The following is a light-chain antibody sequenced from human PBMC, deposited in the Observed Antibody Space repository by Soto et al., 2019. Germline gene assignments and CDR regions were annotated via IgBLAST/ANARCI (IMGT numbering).Light chain of an antibody. CDR3: QHFGNSLWT. CDR1: QSVASRN. V-gene: IGKV3-20*01. Sequence: ILLTQTPGTLSLSPGESATLSCRASQSVASRNLAWYQQKSGQAPRLLIYGASSRAIHTPDRFSGSGSGTDFTLTISGLEPEDFAVYCCQHFGNSLWTFGQGTKVDIK. J-gene: IGKJ1*01. CDR2: GAS.